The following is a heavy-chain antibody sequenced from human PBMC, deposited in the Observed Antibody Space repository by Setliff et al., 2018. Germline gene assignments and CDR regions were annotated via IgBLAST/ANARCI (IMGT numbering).Heavy chain of an antibody. CDR3: ARGWGSGWSKEGAFDI. Sequence: ASETLSLTCTVSGGSISSRSYYWSWLRQPPGKGLEWIGEINHSGSTNYNPSLKSRVTISVDTSKNQFSLKLSSVTAADTAVYYCARGWGSGWSKEGAFDIWGQGTMVTVSS. V-gene: IGHV4-39*07. CDR2: INHSGST. CDR1: GGSISSRSYY. D-gene: IGHD6-19*01. J-gene: IGHJ3*02.